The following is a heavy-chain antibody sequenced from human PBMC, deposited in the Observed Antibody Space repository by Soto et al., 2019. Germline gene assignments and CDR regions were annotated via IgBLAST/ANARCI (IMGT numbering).Heavy chain of an antibody. J-gene: IGHJ6*02. CDR3: ARDQEAGSFFPYYYGMDV. V-gene: IGHV3-48*03. CDR1: GFTFSSYE. CDR2: ISSSGSTI. D-gene: IGHD6-13*01. Sequence: GGSLRLSCATSGFTFSSYEMSWVRQAPGKGLEWVSYISSSGSTIYYADSVKGRFTISRDNAKNSLYLQMDSLRAEDTAVYYCARDQEAGSFFPYYYGMDVWGQGTTVTVSS.